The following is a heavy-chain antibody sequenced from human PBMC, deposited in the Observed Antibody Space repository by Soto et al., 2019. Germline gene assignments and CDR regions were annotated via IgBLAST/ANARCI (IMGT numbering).Heavy chain of an antibody. CDR1: GGSSSSGGYY. J-gene: IGHJ5*02. CDR2: MYYSGST. V-gene: IGHV4-31*03. D-gene: IGHD5-12*01. CDR3: ARAIVATTNWFDP. Sequence: QVQLQESGPGLVKPSQTLSLTCTVSGGSSSSGGYYWSWVRQHPGKGPEWIGYMYYSGSTYYNPSLKSRVTTSVDTSKNQLSLKLTSVTAADTAVYYCARAIVATTNWFDPWGQGTLVTISS.